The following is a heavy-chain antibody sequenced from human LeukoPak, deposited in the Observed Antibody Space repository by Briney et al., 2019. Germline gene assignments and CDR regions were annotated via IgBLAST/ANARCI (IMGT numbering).Heavy chain of an antibody. J-gene: IGHJ4*02. CDR3: AKAHDFSTTYFDY. Sequence: GGSLRLSCAASGFTFTSYAMGWVRQVPGKGLEWVSGITGSGGSTYHADSVKGRFTISRDSSQNTVDLQMNSLRVEDTAVYYCAKAHDFSTTYFDYWGQGTLVTVSS. D-gene: IGHD3/OR15-3a*01. CDR1: GFTFTSYA. V-gene: IGHV3-23*01. CDR2: ITGSGGST.